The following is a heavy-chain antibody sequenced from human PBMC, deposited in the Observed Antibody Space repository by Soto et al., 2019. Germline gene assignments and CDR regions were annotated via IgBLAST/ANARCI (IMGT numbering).Heavy chain of an antibody. CDR3: ARVDFWSGYYTLNYYYYYMDV. CDR1: GFTFSSYW. D-gene: IGHD3-3*01. J-gene: IGHJ6*03. CDR2: IKQDGSEK. Sequence: EVQLVESGGGLVQPGGSLRLSCAASGFTFSSYWMSWVGQAPGKGLEWVANIKQDGSEKYYVDSVKGRFTISRDNAKNSLYLQMNSLRAEDTAVYYCARVDFWSGYYTLNYYYYYMDVWGKGTTVTVSS. V-gene: IGHV3-7*01.